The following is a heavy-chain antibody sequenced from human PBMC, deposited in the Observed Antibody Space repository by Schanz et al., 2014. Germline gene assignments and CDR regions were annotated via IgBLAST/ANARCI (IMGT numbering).Heavy chain of an antibody. J-gene: IGHJ5*02. V-gene: IGHV1-69*04. D-gene: IGHD3-3*01. Sequence: QVQLVQSGAEVKKPGSSVTVSCKASGDTLSSYGISWVRQAPGQGLEWMGRIIPNLGSANYAQKFQGRVTITADKSTSTVYMELSSLRSEDTAIYYCARGNTIFGVVILGWLDPWGQGTLXTVSS. CDR2: IIPNLGSA. CDR3: ARGNTIFGVVILGWLDP. CDR1: GDTLSSYG.